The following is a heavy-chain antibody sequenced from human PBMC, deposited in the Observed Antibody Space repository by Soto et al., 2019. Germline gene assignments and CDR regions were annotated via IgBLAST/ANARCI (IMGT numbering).Heavy chain of an antibody. D-gene: IGHD2-15*01. Sequence: PSETLSLTCAVYGGSFSGYYWSWIRQPPGKGLEWIGEINHSGSTNYSPSFQGHVTISADKSISTAYLQWSSLKASDTAMYYCARLMCSGGSCYLDYFDYWGQGTLVTVSS. CDR2: INHSGST. CDR1: GGSFSGYY. V-gene: IGHV4-34*01. CDR3: ARLMCSGGSCYLDYFDY. J-gene: IGHJ4*02.